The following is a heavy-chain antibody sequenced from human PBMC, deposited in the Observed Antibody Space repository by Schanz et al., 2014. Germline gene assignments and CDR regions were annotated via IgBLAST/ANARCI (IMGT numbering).Heavy chain of an antibody. J-gene: IGHJ6*02. CDR1: GGSISASY. CDR3: YGMDV. V-gene: IGHV4-59*12. Sequence: QVQLQESGPGLVKPSQTLSLTCTVSGGSISASYWGWIRQPPGKGLEWIAYIYYSGSTNYNPSLRGRVTISLDTSKNQFSLRLSSVTAADTAVYYCYGMDVWGQGTTVTVS. CDR2: IYYSGST.